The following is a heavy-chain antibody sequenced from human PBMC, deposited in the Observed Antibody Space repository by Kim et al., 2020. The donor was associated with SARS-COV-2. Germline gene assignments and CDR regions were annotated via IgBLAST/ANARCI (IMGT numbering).Heavy chain of an antibody. Sequence: SETLSLTCTVSGGSISSYYWSWIRQPPGQGLEWIGYIYYCGTTNYNPSLKSRVTISVDTSKNQFSLKLSSVTAADTAVYYCARSLITGDGAFDIWGQGTIVTVSS. D-gene: IGHD7-27*01. CDR1: GGSISSYY. V-gene: IGHV4-59*01. CDR2: IYYCGTT. CDR3: ARSLITGDGAFDI. J-gene: IGHJ3*02.